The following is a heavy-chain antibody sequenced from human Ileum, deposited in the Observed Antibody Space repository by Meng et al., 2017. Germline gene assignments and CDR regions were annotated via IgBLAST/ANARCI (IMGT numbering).Heavy chain of an antibody. D-gene: IGHD5-24*01. CDR2: IYDSGNRKDN. CDR1: GISMSSSY. Sequence: SETLSLTCSVSGISMSSSYWSWVRQPPGKGLEWIGYIYDSGNRKDNNYNPALKSRTTISLDTSRNHFSLSLTSVTTADTAVYYCVRGSGRDGYTFFSSGQGALVTVSS. CDR3: VRGSGRDGYTFFS. V-gene: IGHV4-59*01. J-gene: IGHJ5*02.